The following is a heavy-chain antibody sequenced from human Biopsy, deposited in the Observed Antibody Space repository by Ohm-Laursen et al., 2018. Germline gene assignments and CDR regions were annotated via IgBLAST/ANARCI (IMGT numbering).Heavy chain of an antibody. Sequence: SDTLSLTCTVSGGSISSYYWMWIRQPPGKGLEWIGYIHHAQSATYSPSLKSRVTMSVDTSKNHFSLNLNSVTAADTAVYYCAGIVLGPTNDAFDIWGQGTMVTVSS. V-gene: IGHV4-59*07. J-gene: IGHJ3*02. CDR3: AGIVLGPTNDAFDI. CDR1: GGSISSYY. CDR2: IHHAQSA. D-gene: IGHD1-26*01.